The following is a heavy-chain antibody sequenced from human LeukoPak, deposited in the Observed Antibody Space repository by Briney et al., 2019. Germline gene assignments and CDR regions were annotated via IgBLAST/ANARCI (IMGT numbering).Heavy chain of an antibody. Sequence: GGSLRLSCAASGFTVSSNYMSWVRQAPGKGLEWVSVIYSGGSTYYADSVKGRFTISRDNSKNTLYLQMNSLRAEDTALYYCAKDFEDGYNPGGFDYWGQGTLVTVSS. D-gene: IGHD5-24*01. CDR2: IYSGGST. CDR1: GFTVSSNY. V-gene: IGHV3-53*05. CDR3: AKDFEDGYNPGGFDY. J-gene: IGHJ4*02.